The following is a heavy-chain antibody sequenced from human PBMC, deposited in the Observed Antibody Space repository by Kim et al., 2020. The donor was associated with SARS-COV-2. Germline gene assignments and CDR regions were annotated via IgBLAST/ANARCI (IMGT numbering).Heavy chain of an antibody. CDR3: ARAVVTYFDY. CDR1: GFTFSSYS. CDR2: ISSSSSYI. D-gene: IGHD2-21*02. V-gene: IGHV3-21*01. J-gene: IGHJ4*02. Sequence: GGSLRLSCAASGFTFSSYSMNWVRQAPGKGLEWVSSISSSSSYIYYADLVKGRFTISRDNAKNSLYLQMNSLRAEDTAVYYCARAVVTYFDYWGQGTLGTVSP.